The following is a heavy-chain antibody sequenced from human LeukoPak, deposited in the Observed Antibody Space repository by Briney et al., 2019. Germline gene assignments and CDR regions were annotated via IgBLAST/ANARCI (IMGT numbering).Heavy chain of an antibody. CDR3: AKDLGLLEWLRVYYYYGMDV. CDR1: GFTFSSYG. Sequence: GGSLRLSCAASGFTFSSYGIHWVRQAPGKGLEWVAVISYDGSNKYYADSVKGRFTISRDNSKNTLYLQMNSLRAEDTAVYYCAKDLGLLEWLRVYYYYGMDVWGQGTTVTVSS. CDR2: ISYDGSNK. V-gene: IGHV3-30*18. D-gene: IGHD3-3*01. J-gene: IGHJ6*02.